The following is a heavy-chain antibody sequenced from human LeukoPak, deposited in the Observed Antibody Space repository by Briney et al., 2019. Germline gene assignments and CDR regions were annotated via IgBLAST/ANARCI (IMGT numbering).Heavy chain of an antibody. V-gene: IGHV3-74*01. D-gene: IGHD4-23*01. CDR2: INSDGSST. CDR3: ATSPADYGGG. J-gene: IGHJ4*02. CDR1: GFTFSRTW. Sequence: GGSLRLSCAASGFTFSRTWMYWVRQAPGKGLVWVSRINSDGSSTIYADSVKGRFTISRDNAKNTLYLQMNSLRAEDTAVYYCATSPADYGGGWGQGTLVTVSS.